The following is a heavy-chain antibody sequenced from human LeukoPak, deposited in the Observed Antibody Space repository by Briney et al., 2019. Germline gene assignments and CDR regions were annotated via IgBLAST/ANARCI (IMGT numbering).Heavy chain of an antibody. D-gene: IGHD3-22*01. CDR3: ARAPNYYDSRYFDY. CDR2: IYYSGST. Sequence: SETLSLTCTVSGGSISSSSYYWGWIRQPPGKGLEWIGSIYYSGSTYYNPSLKSRVTISVDTSKNQFSLKLSSVTAADTAVYYCARAPNYYDSRYFDYWGQRTLVTVSS. J-gene: IGHJ4*02. CDR1: GGSISSSSYY. V-gene: IGHV4-39*01.